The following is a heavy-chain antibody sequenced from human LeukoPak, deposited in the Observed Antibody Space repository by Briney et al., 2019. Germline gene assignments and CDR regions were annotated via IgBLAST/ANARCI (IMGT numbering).Heavy chain of an antibody. CDR3: ARSDKCTTCSIDY. CDR1: GYTLTGYY. D-gene: IGHD2-2*01. CDR2: INPSDGGT. V-gene: IGHV1-2*02. J-gene: IGHJ4*02. Sequence: GASVKVSCKASGYTLTGYYLHWVRQAPGQGFEWMGWINPSDGGTNYAPKFRGRVTTTRDTSISTAFMDLSRLTSDDTAVYFCARSDKCTTCSIDYWGQGTLVIVSS.